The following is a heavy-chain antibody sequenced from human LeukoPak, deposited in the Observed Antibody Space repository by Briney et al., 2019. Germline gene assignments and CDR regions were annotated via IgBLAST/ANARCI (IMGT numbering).Heavy chain of an antibody. Sequence: GGALRLSCAASGFTFSSYWMSWVRQAPGKGLEWVANIKQDGSEKYYVDSVKGRFTISRDNAKNSLYLQKNSLRAEDTAVYYCARDGAKIYSGYDNYYFDYWGQGTLVTVSS. V-gene: IGHV3-7*01. CDR1: GFTFSSYW. D-gene: IGHD5-12*01. CDR3: ARDGAKIYSGYDNYYFDY. CDR2: IKQDGSEK. J-gene: IGHJ4*02.